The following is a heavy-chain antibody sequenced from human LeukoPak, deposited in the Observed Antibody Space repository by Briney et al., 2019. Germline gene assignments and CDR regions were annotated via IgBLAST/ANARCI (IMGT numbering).Heavy chain of an antibody. CDR1: GFTLSSYA. CDR2: ISYDGSNK. V-gene: IGHV3-30*04. CDR3: ARGGDFY. D-gene: IGHD3-3*01. Sequence: PGGSLRLSCAASGFTLSSYAMHWVRQAPGKGLEWVAVISYDGSNKYYADSVKGRFTISRDNSKNSLYLQMNSLRADDTAVYYCARGGDFYWGQGTLVTVSS. J-gene: IGHJ4*02.